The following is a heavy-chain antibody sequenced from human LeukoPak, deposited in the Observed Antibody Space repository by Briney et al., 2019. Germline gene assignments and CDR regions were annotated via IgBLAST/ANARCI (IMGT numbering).Heavy chain of an antibody. J-gene: IGHJ6*03. V-gene: IGHV3-30*04. Sequence: GGSLRLSCAASGFAFSSYAMHWVRQAPGKGLEWVAVISYDGSNKYYADSVKGRFTISRDNSKNTLYLQMNSLRAGDTAVYYCAKGSKLVVITRDHYMAVWGKGTTVTISS. CDR1: GFAFSSYA. CDR2: ISYDGSNK. CDR3: AKGSKLVVITRDHYMAV. D-gene: IGHD3-22*01.